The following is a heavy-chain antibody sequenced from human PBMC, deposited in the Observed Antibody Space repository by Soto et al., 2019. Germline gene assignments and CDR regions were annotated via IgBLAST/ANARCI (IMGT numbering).Heavy chain of an antibody. Sequence: QVQLVQSGAEMKKPGASVKVSCKTSGYTFTNHGINWVRQAPGQGLEWMGWINPYNANTNYAQKLQGRVTMTTDTSTSTAYMDLRSLIFDDSAVYYCATDRVAGTWADAFDTWGQGTMVTVSS. CDR3: ATDRVAGTWADAFDT. V-gene: IGHV1-18*04. J-gene: IGHJ3*02. CDR1: GYTFTNHG. CDR2: INPYNANT. D-gene: IGHD1-7*01.